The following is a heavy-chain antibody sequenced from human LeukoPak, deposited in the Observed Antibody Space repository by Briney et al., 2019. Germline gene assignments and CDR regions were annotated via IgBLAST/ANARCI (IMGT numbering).Heavy chain of an antibody. CDR2: IDGSGRGI. CDR3: AKYVLADDFRPPFY. CDR1: GFTLTAHA. V-gene: IGHV3-23*01. D-gene: IGHD4-11*01. Sequence: PGGSLRLSCAASGFTLTAHAMNWVRQAPGKGLEWVSGIDGSGRGIYYADSVKGRFTISRDNSKNTLYLQMNSLRAEDTAVYYCAKYVLADDFRPPFYWGQGTLVTVSA. J-gene: IGHJ4*02.